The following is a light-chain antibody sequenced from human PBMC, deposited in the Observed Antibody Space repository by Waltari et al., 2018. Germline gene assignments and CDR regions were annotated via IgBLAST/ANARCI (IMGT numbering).Light chain of an antibody. CDR2: WAS. V-gene: IGKV4-1*01. J-gene: IGKJ1*01. CDR3: QQYQSFPWT. CDR1: QSVLFTPTNKNY. Sequence: DIVMTQSPDSLAVSMGERATINCKSSQSVLFTPTNKNYLAWYQQKPRQPPKLLIYWASTRESGVPDRFSGRVSGTDFTLTISSLQAEDVAVYYCQQYQSFPWTFGQGTKVEIK.